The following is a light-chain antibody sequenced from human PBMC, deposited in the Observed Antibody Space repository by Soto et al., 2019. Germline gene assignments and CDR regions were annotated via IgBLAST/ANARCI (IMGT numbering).Light chain of an antibody. Sequence: QSALTQPASVSGSPGQSITISCTGTPSDIGNYNYVSWYQQHPGKAPKLIIYGVSNRPSGVSNRFSASKSGNAASLTISGLQAEDEADYYCSSYTAYTTLWVFGGGTKLIVL. CDR3: SSYTAYTTLWV. J-gene: IGLJ3*02. CDR2: GVS. V-gene: IGLV2-14*01. CDR1: PSDIGNYNY.